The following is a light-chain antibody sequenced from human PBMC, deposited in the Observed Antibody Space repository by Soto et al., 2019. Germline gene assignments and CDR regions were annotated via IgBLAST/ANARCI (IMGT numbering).Light chain of an antibody. CDR1: SSDVGGYNY. Sequence: QSALTQPPSASGSPGQSVTISCTGTSSDVGGYNYVSWYQQHPGKAPKLMIYDVSKRPSGGPDRFSGSKSGNTASLTVSGLQAEDEADYYCSSYAGSNNLVFGGGTKLTVL. CDR3: SSYAGSNNLV. CDR2: DVS. V-gene: IGLV2-8*01. J-gene: IGLJ3*02.